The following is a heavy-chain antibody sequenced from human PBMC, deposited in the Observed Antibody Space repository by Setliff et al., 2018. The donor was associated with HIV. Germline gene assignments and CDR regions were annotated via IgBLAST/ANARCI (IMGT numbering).Heavy chain of an antibody. CDR3: ASSNYRFVYFDY. J-gene: IGHJ4*02. Sequence: SETLSLTCTVSGGSINNYYWSWIRQPPGKGLEWIGFIYYSGSTNYNPSLKSRVTISVDSSKNQFSLKLSSVTAADTAVYYCASSNYRFVYFDYWGQGTLVTVSS. D-gene: IGHD1-7*01. CDR1: GGSINNYY. V-gene: IGHV4-59*01. CDR2: IYYSGST.